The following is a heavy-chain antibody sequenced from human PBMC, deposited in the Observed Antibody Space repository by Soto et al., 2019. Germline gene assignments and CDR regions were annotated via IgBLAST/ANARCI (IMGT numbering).Heavy chain of an antibody. Sequence: EASVKVSCKVSGYTLTELSMHWVRQAPGKGLEWMGGFDPEDGETIYAQKFQGRVTMTEDTSTDTAYMELSSLRSEDTAVYYCSGGYSYGYGLNAFDIWGQGTMVTVSS. D-gene: IGHD5-18*01. CDR1: GYTLTELS. CDR3: SGGYSYGYGLNAFDI. J-gene: IGHJ3*02. V-gene: IGHV1-24*01. CDR2: FDPEDGET.